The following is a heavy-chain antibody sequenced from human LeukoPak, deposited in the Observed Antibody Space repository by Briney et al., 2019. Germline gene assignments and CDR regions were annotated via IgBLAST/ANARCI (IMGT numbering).Heavy chain of an antibody. D-gene: IGHD6-19*01. CDR3: ARGREYSSGWYVKYYFDY. Sequence: PSETLSLTCAVYGGSFSGYYWSWIRQPPGKGLEWIGEINHSGSTNYNPSLKSRVTISVDTSKNQFSLKLSSATAADTAVYYCARGREYSSGWYVKYYFDYWGQGTLVTVSS. J-gene: IGHJ4*02. CDR2: INHSGST. V-gene: IGHV4-34*01. CDR1: GGSFSGYY.